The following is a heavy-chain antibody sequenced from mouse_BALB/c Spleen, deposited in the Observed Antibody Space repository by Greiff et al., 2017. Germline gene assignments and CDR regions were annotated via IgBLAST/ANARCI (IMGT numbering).Heavy chain of an antibody. CDR3: ARESDNYAMDY. CDR2: IRNKANGYTT. J-gene: IGHJ4*01. CDR1: GFTFTDYY. Sequence: EVKLMESGGGLVQPGGSLRLSCATSGFTFTDYYMSWVRQPPGKALEWLGFIRNKANGYTTEYSASVKGRFTISRDNSQSILYLQMNTLRAEDSATYYCARESDNYAMDYWGQGTSVTVSS. V-gene: IGHV7-3*02.